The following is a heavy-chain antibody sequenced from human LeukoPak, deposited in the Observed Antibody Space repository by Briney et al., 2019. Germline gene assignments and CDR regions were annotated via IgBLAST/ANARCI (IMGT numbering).Heavy chain of an antibody. D-gene: IGHD2-2*02. CDR2: INWDGDNT. CDR1: GFTFDDYT. Sequence: GGSLRFSRAASGFTFDDYTMDRVRQGPGKGLERVSLINWDGDNTSYADSVKGRFIIARDNRKNCLYLQMNSLRTEETASCYCAKYLLGYCSSTSGYTSEYLQQWGKGSLVTVP. J-gene: IGHJ1*01. CDR3: AKYLLGYCSSTSGYTSEYLQQ. V-gene: IGHV3-43*01.